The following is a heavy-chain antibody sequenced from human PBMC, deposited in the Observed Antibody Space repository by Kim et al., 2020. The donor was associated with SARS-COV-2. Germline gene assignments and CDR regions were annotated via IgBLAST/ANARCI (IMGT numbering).Heavy chain of an antibody. CDR1: GFTFSSYA. Sequence: GGSLRLSCSASGFTFSSYAMHCVRQAPGKGLEYVSAISSNGGSTYYADSVKGRSTISRDNPKNTLYLQMSSLRAEDTAVYYCVKGGIYDIAAPGNYYYYGMDVWSQGPTITVSS. J-gene: IGHJ6*02. D-gene: IGHD6-13*01. CDR2: ISSNGGST. V-gene: IGHV3-64D*06. CDR3: VKGGIYDIAAPGNYYYYGMDV.